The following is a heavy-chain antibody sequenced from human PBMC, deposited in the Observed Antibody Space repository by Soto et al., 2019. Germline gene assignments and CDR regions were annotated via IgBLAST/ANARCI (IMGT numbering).Heavy chain of an antibody. CDR1: GFXFSSYD. Sequence: GGSLXLSCAASGFXFSSYDMHWVRQAKDKGLEWVEVIYYDGSNKYYAASVKGRFTISRDNSKNTLYLQMNSLRAEDTAVYYCARGVLGGYSGHVGGIDVWGQGTTVTVSS. CDR3: ARGVLGGYSGHVGGIDV. D-gene: IGHD5-12*01. CDR2: IYYDGSNK. V-gene: IGHV3-30-3*01. J-gene: IGHJ6*02.